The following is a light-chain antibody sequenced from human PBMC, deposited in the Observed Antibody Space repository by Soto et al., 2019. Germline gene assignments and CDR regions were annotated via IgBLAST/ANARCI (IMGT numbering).Light chain of an antibody. J-gene: IGKJ1*01. CDR2: KAS. CDR3: QQYHNYSPWT. CDR1: QSINSW. Sequence: DIQMTQSPSTLSAFVGDRVTITCRASQSINSWLAWYQQKPGKAPKVLLYKASSLESGVPSRFSGSGSGTEFTLTISSLQPDDFATYYCQQYHNYSPWTFGQGTTVEMK. V-gene: IGKV1-5*03.